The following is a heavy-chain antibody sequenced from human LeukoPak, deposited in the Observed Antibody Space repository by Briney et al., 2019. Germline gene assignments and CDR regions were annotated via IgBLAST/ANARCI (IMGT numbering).Heavy chain of an antibody. J-gene: IGHJ4*02. D-gene: IGHD3-22*01. CDR2: ISSSSSYI. V-gene: IGHV3-21*01. CDR1: GFTFSSYS. CDR3: ARARLYYDSSGYYHVEYYFDY. Sequence: GGSLRLSCAASGFTFSSYSMNWVRQAPGKGLEWVSSISSSSSYIYYADSVKGRFTISRDNAKNSLYLQMNSLRAEDTAVYYCARARLYYDSSGYYHVEYYFDYWGQGTLVTVSS.